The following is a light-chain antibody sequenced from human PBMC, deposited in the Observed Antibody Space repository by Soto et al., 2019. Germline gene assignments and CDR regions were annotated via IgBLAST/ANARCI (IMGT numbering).Light chain of an antibody. CDR3: FSKISGFVCG. Sequence: QSALAQPASVSGSFGQSITISCSGPNTDLGVYGYVSWYQHHPGKAPKLLIYDVNNRPSGISDRFSGSKSGDTASLTISGLQAEDEADYFCFSKISGFVCGFGTGTKLTVL. V-gene: IGLV2-14*01. CDR2: DVN. CDR1: NTDLGVYGY. J-gene: IGLJ1*01.